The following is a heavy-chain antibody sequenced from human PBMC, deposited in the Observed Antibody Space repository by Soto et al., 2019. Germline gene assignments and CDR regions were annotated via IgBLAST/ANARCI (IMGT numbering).Heavy chain of an antibody. CDR2: IKQDGSER. J-gene: IGHJ6*03. Sequence: GGSLTLSCPASEFTFTPYWMNWVRQAPGKGLEWVANIKQDGSERYYADFVKGRFTISRDNAKNSLFLQMSRLRAEDSAVYYCATVTTWKFYYYYMDVWGKGATVTVSS. V-gene: IGHV3-7*01. CDR3: ATVTTWKFYYYYMDV. D-gene: IGHD4-17*01. CDR1: EFTFTPYW.